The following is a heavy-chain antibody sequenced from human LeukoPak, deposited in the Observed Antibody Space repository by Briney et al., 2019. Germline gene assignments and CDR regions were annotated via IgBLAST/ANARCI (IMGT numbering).Heavy chain of an antibody. CDR2: ISYDGSNK. CDR3: AREMGDKSSSWALDL. J-gene: IGHJ2*01. D-gene: IGHD6-6*01. Sequence: GGSLRLSCAASGFTFSSYGMHWVRQAPGKGLEWVAVISYDGSNKYYADSVKGRFTISRENAKNSLYLQMNSLRAGDTAVYYCAREMGDKSSSWALDLWGRGTLVTVSS. CDR1: GFTFSSYG. V-gene: IGHV3-30*03.